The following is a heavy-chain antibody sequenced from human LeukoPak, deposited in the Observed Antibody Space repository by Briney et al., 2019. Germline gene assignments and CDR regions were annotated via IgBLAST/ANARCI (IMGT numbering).Heavy chain of an antibody. CDR1: GGSISSYY. D-gene: IGHD3-9*01. CDR2: IYYSGST. V-gene: IGHV4-59*08. CDR3: ARITILSGDCYYYGMDV. Sequence: SETLSLTCTVSGGSISSYYWSWIRQPPGKGLEWIGYIYYSGSTNYNPSLKSRVTISVDTSKNQFSLKLSSVTAADTAVYYCARITILSGDCYYYGMDVWGQGTTVTVSS. J-gene: IGHJ6*02.